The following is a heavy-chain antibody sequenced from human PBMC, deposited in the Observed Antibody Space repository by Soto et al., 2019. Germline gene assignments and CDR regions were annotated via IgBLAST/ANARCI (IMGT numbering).Heavy chain of an antibody. CDR1: GGTFSSYA. CDR2: INPNSGGT. V-gene: IGHV1-2*02. J-gene: IGHJ6*02. CDR3: ARQLAVAGTPYYYYGMDV. D-gene: IGHD6-19*01. Sequence: ASVKVSCKASGGTFSSYAISWVRQAPGQGLEWMGWINPNSGGTNYAQKFQGRVTMTRDTSISTAYMELSRLRSDDTAVYYCARQLAVAGTPYYYYGMDVWGQGTTVTVSS.